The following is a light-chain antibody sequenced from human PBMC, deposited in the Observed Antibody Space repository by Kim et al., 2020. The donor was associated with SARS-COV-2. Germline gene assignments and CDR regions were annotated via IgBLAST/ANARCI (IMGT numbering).Light chain of an antibody. CDR2: GDS. CDR1: SSNVRSNP. CDR3: AAWDDSLSVF. V-gene: IGLV1-44*01. J-gene: IGLJ2*01. Sequence: PRQRVPISCSGSSSNVRSNPENWYQQLPGTAPELLIYGDSQRPLGVPDRFSGAKSGTSASLAITGLQSEDEANYYGAAWDDSLSVFFGGGTQLTVL.